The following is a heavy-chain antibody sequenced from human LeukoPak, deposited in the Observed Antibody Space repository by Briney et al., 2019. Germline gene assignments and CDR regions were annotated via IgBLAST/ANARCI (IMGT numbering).Heavy chain of an antibody. V-gene: IGHV1-24*01. Sequence: ASVKVSCTVSGYTLTELSMHWVRQVPGKGLEWMGGFDPEYGETIYAQKFQGRVTMTTDTSTSTAYMELRSLRSDDTAVYYCARDGSGYCSSTSCYSTDFDYWGQGTLVTVSS. D-gene: IGHD2-2*03. CDR1: GYTLTELS. J-gene: IGHJ4*02. CDR3: ARDGSGYCSSTSCYSTDFDY. CDR2: FDPEYGET.